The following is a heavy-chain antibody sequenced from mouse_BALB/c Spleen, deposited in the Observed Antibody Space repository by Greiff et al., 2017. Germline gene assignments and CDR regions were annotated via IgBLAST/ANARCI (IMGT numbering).Heavy chain of an antibody. D-gene: IGHD2-1*01. J-gene: IGHJ2*01. CDR1: GFTFSSYG. CDR3: ARHDGNHEGLDY. CDR2: ISSGGSYT. Sequence: EVQVVESGGDLVKPGGSLKLSCAASGFTFSSYGMSWVRQTPDKRLEWVATISSGGSYTYYPDSVKGRFTISRDNAKNTLYLQMSSLKSEDTAMYYCARHDGNHEGLDYWGQGTTLTVYS. V-gene: IGHV5-6*01.